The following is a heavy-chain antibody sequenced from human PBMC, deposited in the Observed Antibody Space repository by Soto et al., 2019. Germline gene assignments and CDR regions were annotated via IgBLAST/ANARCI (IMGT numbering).Heavy chain of an antibody. D-gene: IGHD1-26*01. V-gene: IGHV3-23*01. J-gene: IGHJ3*02. Sequence: GGLMRLSCAAAGFSIISYAMSWVRKTTGKGLEWVSAISGSGGSTYYADSVKGRFTVSRDNSKNALFLQMDSLRAEDTAVYYCAKDYVGTMADAFDIWGQGTMVTVSS. CDR1: GFSIISYA. CDR3: AKDYVGTMADAFDI. CDR2: ISGSGGST.